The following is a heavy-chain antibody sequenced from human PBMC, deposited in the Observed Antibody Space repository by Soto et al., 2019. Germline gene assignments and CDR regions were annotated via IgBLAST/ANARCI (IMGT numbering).Heavy chain of an antibody. CDR3: ARGNCSSTSCYRFYYYYGMDV. CDR2: IIPIFGTA. D-gene: IGHD2-2*01. J-gene: IGHJ6*02. Sequence: QVQLVQSGAEVKKPGSSVKVSCKASGGTFSSYAISWVRQAPGQWLEWMGGIIPIFGTANYAQKFQGRVTITADESTSTAYMELSSLRSEDTAVYYCARGNCSSTSCYRFYYYYGMDVWGQGTTVTVSS. CDR1: GGTFSSYA. V-gene: IGHV1-69*01.